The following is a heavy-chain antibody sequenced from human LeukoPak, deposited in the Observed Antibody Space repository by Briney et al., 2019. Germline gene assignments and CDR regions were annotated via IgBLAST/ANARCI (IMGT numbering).Heavy chain of an antibody. CDR1: GYTFSIYG. CDR3: ARQGYSGHSRGAADY. J-gene: IGHJ4*02. Sequence: GASVKVSCKASGYTFSIYGFSWVRQAPGHGLEWMRWISVYNGNTNSAQKFQGRVTMTTDTSTSTAHMELRSLRSDDTAVYYCARQGYSGHSRGAADYWGQGTLVTVSS. V-gene: IGHV1-18*01. CDR2: ISVYNGNT. D-gene: IGHD4-23*01.